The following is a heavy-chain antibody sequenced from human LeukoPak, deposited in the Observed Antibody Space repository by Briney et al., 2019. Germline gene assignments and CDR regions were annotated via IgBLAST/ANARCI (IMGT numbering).Heavy chain of an antibody. CDR2: IRSKTYGGTT. J-gene: IGHJ4*02. V-gene: IGHV3-49*03. CDR1: GFTFGDYG. CDR3: TTDYYDYVWGSYRPDY. Sequence: GGSLRLSCTASGFTFGDYGMSWFRRAPGEGLEWVGHIRSKTYGGTTEYATSIKGRFTISRDDSKSIAYLQMNSLKTEDTAVYYCTTDYYDYVWGSYRPDYWGQGTLVTVSS. D-gene: IGHD3-16*02.